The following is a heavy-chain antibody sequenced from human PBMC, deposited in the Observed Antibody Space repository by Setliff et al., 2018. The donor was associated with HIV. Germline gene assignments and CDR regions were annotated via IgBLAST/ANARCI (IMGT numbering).Heavy chain of an antibody. J-gene: IGHJ4*02. CDR3: ARDSISGWYEGYFDY. CDR1: GGSFSGYY. Sequence: SETLSLTCAVYGGSFSGYYWSWIRQPPGKGLEWIGEINHSGSTNYNPSLKSRVTISVDTSKNQFSLKLSSVTAADTAVYYCARDSISGWYEGYFDYWGQGTLVTVSS. V-gene: IGHV4-34*01. D-gene: IGHD6-19*01. CDR2: INHSGST.